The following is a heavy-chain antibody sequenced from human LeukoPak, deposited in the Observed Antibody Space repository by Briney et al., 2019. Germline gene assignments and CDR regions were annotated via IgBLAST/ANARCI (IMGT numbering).Heavy chain of an antibody. CDR2: ISGSGGST. J-gene: IGHJ4*02. CDR3: ATSRGELDY. CDR1: GFTFSSYA. D-gene: IGHD3-16*01. V-gene: IGHV3-23*01. Sequence: PGGSLRLSCAASGFTFSSYAMSWVRQAPGKRLEWVSAISGSGGSTYYADSVKGRFTTSRDNSKNTLYLQMNSLRAEDTAVYYCATSRGELDYWGQGTLVTVSS.